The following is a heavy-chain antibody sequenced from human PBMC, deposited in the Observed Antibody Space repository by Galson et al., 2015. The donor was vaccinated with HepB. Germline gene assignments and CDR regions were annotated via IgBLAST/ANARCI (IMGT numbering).Heavy chain of an antibody. D-gene: IGHD6-13*01. CDR1: GYTFTSYY. V-gene: IGHV1-46*01. J-gene: IGHJ5*02. CDR3: ARDKLGIIAAAGTGWFDP. CDR2: INPSGGST. Sequence: SVKVSCKASGYTFTSYYMHWVRQAPGQGLEWMGIINPSGGSTSYAQKFQGRVTMTRDTSTSTVYMELSSLRSEDTAVYYCARDKLGIIAAAGTGWFDPWGQGTLVTVSS.